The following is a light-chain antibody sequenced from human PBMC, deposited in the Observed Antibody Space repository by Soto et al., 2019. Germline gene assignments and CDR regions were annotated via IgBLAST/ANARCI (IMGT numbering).Light chain of an antibody. V-gene: IGLV4-69*01. CDR2: LNSDGSH. J-gene: IGLJ2*01. CDR1: SGHSTYA. CDR3: QTWGTGMWGVV. Sequence: QSVLTQSPSASASLGASVKLTCTLSSGHSTYAIAWHQQQPEKGPRYLMKLNSDGSHTKGDGIPDRFSGSSSGAERYLTISSLQSEDEADYYCQTWGTGMWGVVLGGGTKVTVL.